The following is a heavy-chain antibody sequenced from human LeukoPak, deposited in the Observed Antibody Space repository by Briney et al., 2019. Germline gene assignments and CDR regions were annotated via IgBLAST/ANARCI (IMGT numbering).Heavy chain of an antibody. V-gene: IGHV3-33*01. CDR1: GFTFSSYG. CDR3: ARGKGRQQYVYPFDY. CDR2: IWYDGSNK. Sequence: PGTSLRLSCAASGFTFSSYGMHWVRQAPGKGLEWVAVIWYDGSNKYYADSVKGRFTISRDNSKNTLYLQMNSLRAEDTAVYYCARGKGRQQYVYPFDYWGQGTLVTVSS. D-gene: IGHD1-1*01. J-gene: IGHJ4*02.